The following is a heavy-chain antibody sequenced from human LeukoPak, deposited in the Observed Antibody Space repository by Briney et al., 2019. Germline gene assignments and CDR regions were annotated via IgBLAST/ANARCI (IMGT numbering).Heavy chain of an antibody. Sequence: GASVKVSCKASGYTFTSYGISWVRQTPGQGLEWMVGINAYNGNTNYAQELQGRVTMTTDTSTSTAYMEVRSLRSDDTAVYYCARDIGRTWYEIDYWGQGTLVTVSS. CDR2: INAYNGNT. V-gene: IGHV1-18*01. D-gene: IGHD6-13*01. CDR3: ARDIGRTWYEIDY. J-gene: IGHJ4*02. CDR1: GYTFTSYG.